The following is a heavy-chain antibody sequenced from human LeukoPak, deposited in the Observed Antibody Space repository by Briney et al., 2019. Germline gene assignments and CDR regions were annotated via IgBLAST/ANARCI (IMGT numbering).Heavy chain of an antibody. CDR3: ARQRDYCSGGSCYFPNYYYYGMDV. J-gene: IGHJ6*02. D-gene: IGHD2-15*01. CDR2: IIPIFGTA. V-gene: IGHV1-69*13. CDR1: AGTFSSYS. Sequence: SVKVSCKASAGTFSSYSISWVRQAPGEGRGWMGGIIPIFGTANYAQKFQGRVTITADASTRTAYMELSSLRSEDTAVYYCARQRDYCSGGSCYFPNYYYYGMDVWGQGTTVTVSS.